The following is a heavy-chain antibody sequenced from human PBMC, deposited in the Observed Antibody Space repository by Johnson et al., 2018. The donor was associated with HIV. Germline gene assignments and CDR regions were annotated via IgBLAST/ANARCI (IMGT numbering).Heavy chain of an antibody. J-gene: IGHJ3*02. Sequence: VQVVESGGGLVQPGGSVKLSCEGSGFTFSGSAMHWVRQAPGKGLEWVAIIAYDGGNKLYADSVKGRFTISRDNSKNTLYLQMNSLRAEDTAVYYCARDGPWLRSQRDAFDIWGQGAMVTVSS. CDR2: IAYDGGNK. CDR1: GFTFSGSA. V-gene: IGHV3-30*03. CDR3: ARDGPWLRSQRDAFDI. D-gene: IGHD5-12*01.